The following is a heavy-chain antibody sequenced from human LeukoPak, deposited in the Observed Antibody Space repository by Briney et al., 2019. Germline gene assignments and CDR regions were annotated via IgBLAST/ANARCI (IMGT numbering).Heavy chain of an antibody. D-gene: IGHD3-3*01. J-gene: IGHJ4*02. CDR3: QSRFLEWLLDY. Sequence: SETLSLTCTVSGGSISNSNYFWGWIRQPPGKGLEWIGSIYYSGSTYYNPSLKSRVTISVDTSKNQFSLKLSSVTAADTAIYYCQSRFLEWLLDYWGQGTLVTVSS. CDR2: IYYSGST. V-gene: IGHV4-39*01. CDR1: GGSISNSNYF.